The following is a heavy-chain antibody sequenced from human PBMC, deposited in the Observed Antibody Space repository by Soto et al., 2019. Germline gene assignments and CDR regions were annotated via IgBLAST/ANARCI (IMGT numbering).Heavy chain of an antibody. J-gene: IGHJ3*01. Sequence: EVQLVESGGGLVKPGGSLRLSCAASGFSFSGYNMSWVRQAPGKGLEWVSSISGDSNYIYYADSVQGRFTISRDNAKNSVYLQMNSLGAEDTAVYYCARVVYFDRSAYGLWGQGTMVTVSS. CDR2: ISGDSNYI. V-gene: IGHV3-21*01. CDR1: GFSFSGYN. D-gene: IGHD3-22*01. CDR3: ARVVYFDRSAYGL.